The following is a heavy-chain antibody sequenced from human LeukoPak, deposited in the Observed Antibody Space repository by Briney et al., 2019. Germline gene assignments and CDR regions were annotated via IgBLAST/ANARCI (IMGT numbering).Heavy chain of an antibody. CDR3: TIAARPDPDY. CDR1: GFTFSGSA. V-gene: IGHV3-73*01. Sequence: HPGGSLRLSCAASGFTFSGSAMHWVRQASGKGLERVGRIRSKANSYATAYAASVKGRFTISRDDSKNTAYLQMNSLKTEDTAVYYCTIAARPDPDYWGQGTLVTVSS. CDR2: IRSKANSYAT. D-gene: IGHD6-6*01. J-gene: IGHJ4*02.